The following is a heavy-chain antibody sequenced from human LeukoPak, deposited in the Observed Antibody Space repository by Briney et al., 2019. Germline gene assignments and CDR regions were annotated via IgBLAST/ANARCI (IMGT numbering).Heavy chain of an antibody. D-gene: IGHD3-10*01. V-gene: IGHV4-59*12. J-gene: IGHJ5*02. CDR2: IYYSGGT. CDR3: ARGWYYYGSGSYRWFDP. CDR1: GDSISSYY. Sequence: PSETLSLTCTVSGDSISSYYWSWIRQPPGKGLEWIGYIYYSGGTNYNPSLKSRVTISVDTSKNQFSLKLSSVTAADTAVYYCARGWYYYGSGSYRWFDPWGQGTLVTVSS.